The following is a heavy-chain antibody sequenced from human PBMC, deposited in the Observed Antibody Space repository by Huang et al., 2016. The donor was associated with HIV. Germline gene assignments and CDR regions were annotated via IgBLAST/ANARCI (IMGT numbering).Heavy chain of an antibody. D-gene: IGHD3-16*01. J-gene: IGHJ4*02. CDR2: SNLNSGGK. Sequence: VQLVQSGAAVKKPGASVKVSCKASGYTFNDYYMHWVRRAPGQGLEWMGWSNLNSGGKNYAQKFQGRVTMTRDMSISTSDMELRRLRSDDTAVYYCARGPGELLDYWGQGTLVTVSS. CDR3: ARGPGELLDY. V-gene: IGHV1-2*02. CDR1: GYTFNDYY.